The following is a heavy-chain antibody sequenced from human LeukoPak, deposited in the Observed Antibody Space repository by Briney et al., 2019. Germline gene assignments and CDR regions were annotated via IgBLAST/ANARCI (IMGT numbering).Heavy chain of an antibody. CDR2: INHSGST. CDR3: AREPGIAVGCDY. CDR1: GGSFSGYY. J-gene: IGHJ4*02. D-gene: IGHD6-19*01. V-gene: IGHV4-34*01. Sequence: SETLSLTCAVYGGSFSGYYWSWIRQPPGKGLEWIGEINHSGSTNYNPSLKSRVTISVDTSKNQFSLKLSSVTAADTAVYYCAREPGIAVGCDYWGQGTLVTVSS.